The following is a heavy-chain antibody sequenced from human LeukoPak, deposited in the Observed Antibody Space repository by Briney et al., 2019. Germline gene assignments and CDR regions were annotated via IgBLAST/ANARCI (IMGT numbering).Heavy chain of an antibody. CDR2: ISSSSTTV. CDR1: GFTFSSYS. CDR3: ARGDRSGAFDI. J-gene: IGHJ3*02. D-gene: IGHD3-10*01. V-gene: IGHV3-48*01. Sequence: GGSLRLSCAASGFTFSSYSMNWVRQAPGKGLEWISYISSSSTTVYYADSVKGRFTISRDNAKNSLYLQMNSLRAEDTAVYYCARGDRSGAFDIWGQGTMVTVSS.